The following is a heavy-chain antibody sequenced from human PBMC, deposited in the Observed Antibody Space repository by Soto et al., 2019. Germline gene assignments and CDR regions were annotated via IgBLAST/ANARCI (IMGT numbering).Heavy chain of an antibody. J-gene: IGHJ4*02. CDR2: ISSSSSYI. V-gene: IGHV3-21*01. CDR3: ARERSCGDYDPPFDY. Sequence: LRRSCRASGFAFRGYIRTWVLQAPGAGLEWVSSISSSSSYIYYADSVKGRFTISRDNAKNSLYLQMNSLRAEDTAVYYCARERSCGDYDPPFDYWGQGTRVSVSA. D-gene: IGHD4-17*01. CDR1: GFAFRGYI.